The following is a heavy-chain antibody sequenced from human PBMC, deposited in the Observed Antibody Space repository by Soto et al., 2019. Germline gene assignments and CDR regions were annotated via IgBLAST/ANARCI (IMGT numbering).Heavy chain of an antibody. CDR1: GFTFSTYG. V-gene: IGHV3-30*18. Sequence: LRLSCAASGFTFSTYGRHWVRQAPGKGLEWVALISYDGSNKNYADSVKGRFTISRDNSKNTLYLQMNSLRVEDTAVYYCAKDEVRTPSLYAMDVWGQGTTVTVSS. CDR2: ISYDGSNK. CDR3: AKDEVRTPSLYAMDV. J-gene: IGHJ6*02. D-gene: IGHD3-10*01.